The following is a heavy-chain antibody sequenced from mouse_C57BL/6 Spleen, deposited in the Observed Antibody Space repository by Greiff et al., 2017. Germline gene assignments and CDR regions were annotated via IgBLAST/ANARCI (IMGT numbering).Heavy chain of an antibody. J-gene: IGHJ2*01. D-gene: IGHD2-4*01. CDR2: IDPSDSYT. Sequence: QVQLQQPGAELVRPGTSVKLSCKASGYTFTSYWMHWVKQRPGQGLEWIGVIDPSDSYTNYNQKFKGQATLTVDTSSSTAYMQLSSLTSEDSAVYYCARAKTYDYDKRGSLYFDYWGQGTTLTVSS. CDR3: ARAKTYDYDKRGSLYFDY. CDR1: GYTFTSYW. V-gene: IGHV1-59*01.